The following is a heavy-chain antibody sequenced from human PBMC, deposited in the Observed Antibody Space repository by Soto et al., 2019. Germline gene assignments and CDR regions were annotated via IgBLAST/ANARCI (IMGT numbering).Heavy chain of an antibody. CDR1: GGSVSNSNYY. Sequence: SETLSLTCTVSGGSVSNSNYYWGWIRQSPGKGLEWIGSVYYRGRSYSKSSVKSRVAISVDTSKNQFSLNLNSVTASDTAVYYCVSQRTSVLTQAYFDYWGPGALVTVSS. CDR3: VSQRTSVLTQAYFDY. CDR2: VYYRGRS. D-gene: IGHD2-8*01. V-gene: IGHV4-39*01. J-gene: IGHJ4*02.